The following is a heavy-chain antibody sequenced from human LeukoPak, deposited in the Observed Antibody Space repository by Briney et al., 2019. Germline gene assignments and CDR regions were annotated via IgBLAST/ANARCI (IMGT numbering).Heavy chain of an antibody. Sequence: SCKATGYTFTSYGISWVRQAPGKGLEWVGRIKSKTDGGTTDYAAPVKGRFTISRDDSKNTLYLQMNSLKTEDTAVYYCTTRPINCYDSSGYYFDYWGQGTLVTVSS. J-gene: IGHJ4*02. V-gene: IGHV3-15*01. CDR3: TTRPINCYDSSGYYFDY. CDR2: IKSKTDGGTT. CDR1: GYTFTSYG. D-gene: IGHD3-22*01.